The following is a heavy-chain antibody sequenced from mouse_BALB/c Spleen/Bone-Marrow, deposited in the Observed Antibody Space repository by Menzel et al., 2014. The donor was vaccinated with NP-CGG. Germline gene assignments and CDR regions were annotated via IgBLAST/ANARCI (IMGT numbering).Heavy chain of an antibody. CDR3: ARDRGVQGYAMDY. Sequence: EVQVVESGGGLVKPGGPLKLSCAASGFTFSDFYMYWVRQTPEKRLEWVATISYGGSYIYYPDSVKGRFTISRDDAKNNLYLQMSSLKSEDTAMYYCARDRGVQGYAMDYWGQGTSVTVSS. CDR2: ISYGGSYI. CDR1: GFTFSDFY. J-gene: IGHJ4*01. D-gene: IGHD2-14*01. V-gene: IGHV5-4*02.